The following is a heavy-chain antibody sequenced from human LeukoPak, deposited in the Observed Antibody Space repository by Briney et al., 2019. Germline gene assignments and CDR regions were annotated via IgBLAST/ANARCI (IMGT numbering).Heavy chain of an antibody. Sequence: SETLSLTCTVSGGPISSYYWSWIRQPPGKGLEWIGYIYYSGSTNYNPSLKSRVTISVDTSKNQFSLKLSSVTAADTAVYYCARDRYYDSSGLYDYWGQGTLVTVSS. CDR3: ARDRYYDSSGLYDY. V-gene: IGHV4-59*01. J-gene: IGHJ4*02. D-gene: IGHD3-22*01. CDR1: GGPISSYY. CDR2: IYYSGST.